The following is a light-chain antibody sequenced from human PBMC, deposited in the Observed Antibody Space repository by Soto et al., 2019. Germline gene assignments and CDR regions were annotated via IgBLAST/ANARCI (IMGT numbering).Light chain of an antibody. CDR2: GAS. CDR3: QQYGSSPRM. V-gene: IGKV3-20*01. CDR1: QSVSSSY. J-gene: IGKJ1*01. Sequence: EIVLTQSPGTLSLSPGERATLSCRASQSVSSSYLVWYQQKPGQAPRLLIYGASSRATGIPDRFSGSGSGTDFTLTISRLEPEDFAVYYCQQYGSSPRMFGQGTKVEIK.